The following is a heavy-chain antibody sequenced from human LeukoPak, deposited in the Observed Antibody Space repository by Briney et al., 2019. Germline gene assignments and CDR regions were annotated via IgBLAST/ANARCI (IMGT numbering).Heavy chain of an antibody. D-gene: IGHD2-2*01. CDR2: IYYSGST. CDR3: ARHRVVPAAIPAEYFQH. V-gene: IGHV4-39*01. CDR1: GGSISSSSYY. Sequence: SETLSLTCTVSGGSISSSSYYWGWIRQPPGKGLEWIGSIYYSGSTYYNPSLKSRVTISVDTSKNQFSLKLSSVTAADTAVYYCARHRVVPAAIPAEYFQHWGQGTLVTVSS. J-gene: IGHJ1*01.